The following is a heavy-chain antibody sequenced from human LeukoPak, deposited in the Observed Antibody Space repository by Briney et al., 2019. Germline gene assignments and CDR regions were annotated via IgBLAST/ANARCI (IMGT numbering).Heavy chain of an antibody. D-gene: IGHD3-10*01. Sequence: PGGSLRLSCAASGFTFSSYAMSWVRQAPGKGLEWVSSISVSGGSTYYADSVKGRFTISRDNSKNKLYLQMNSLRAEDTAVYYCARPMDFGEPAWSQGTLVTVSS. J-gene: IGHJ5*02. CDR3: ARPMDFGEPA. V-gene: IGHV3-23*01. CDR2: ISVSGGST. CDR1: GFTFSSYA.